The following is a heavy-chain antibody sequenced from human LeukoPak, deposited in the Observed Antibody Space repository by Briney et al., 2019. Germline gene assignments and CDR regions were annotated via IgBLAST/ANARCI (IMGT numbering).Heavy chain of an antibody. CDR1: GFTFSSYA. J-gene: IGHJ3*02. CDR2: ISYDGSNK. V-gene: IGHV3-30*04. Sequence: GGSLRLSCAASGFTFSSYAMHWVRQAPGKGLEWVAVISYDGSNKYYADSVRGRFTISRDNSQNTLHLQMNSLRVEDTAVYYCVKDWGVLPDYTADGFDIWGPGTMVTVSS. D-gene: IGHD3-10*01. CDR3: VKDWGVLPDYTADGFDI.